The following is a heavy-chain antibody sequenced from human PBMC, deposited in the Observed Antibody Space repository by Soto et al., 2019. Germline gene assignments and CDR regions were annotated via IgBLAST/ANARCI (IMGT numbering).Heavy chain of an antibody. CDR3: AKDRSGWSYYYYGMDV. CDR2: ISYDGSNK. V-gene: IGHV3-30*18. CDR1: GFTFSSYG. J-gene: IGHJ6*02. Sequence: PGGSLRLSCAASGFTFSSYGMHWVRQAPGKGLEWVAVISYDGSNKYYADSVKGRFTTSRDNSKNTLYLQMNSLRAEDTAVYYCAKDRSGWSYYYYGMDVWGQGTTVTVSS. D-gene: IGHD6-19*01.